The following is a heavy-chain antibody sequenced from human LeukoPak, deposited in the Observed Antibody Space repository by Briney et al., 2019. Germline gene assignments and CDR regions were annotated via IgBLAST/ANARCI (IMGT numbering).Heavy chain of an antibody. J-gene: IGHJ3*02. V-gene: IGHV3-74*01. CDR3: ARERRRDGYTGSFDI. D-gene: IGHD5-24*01. CDR2: INSDGSST. CDR1: GFTFSSYW. Sequence: GGSLRLSCAASGFTFSSYWMHWVRQAPGKGLVWVSRINSDGSSTSYADSVKGRFTISRDNAKNTLYLQMNSLRAEDTAVYYCARERRRDGYTGSFDIWGQGTMVTVSS.